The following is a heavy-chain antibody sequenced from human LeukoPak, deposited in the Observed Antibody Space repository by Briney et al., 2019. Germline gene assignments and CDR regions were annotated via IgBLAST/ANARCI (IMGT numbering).Heavy chain of an antibody. CDR3: ARDPPYYVGSYFDY. CDR2: ISSSSSTI. Sequence: GWSLRLSCAASGFTFSSYSMNWVRQAPGKGLEWVSYISSSSSTIYYADSVKGRFTISRDNAKNSLYLQMNSLRDEDTAVYYCARDPPYYVGSYFDYWGQGTLVTVSS. D-gene: IGHD1-26*01. J-gene: IGHJ4*02. V-gene: IGHV3-48*02. CDR1: GFTFSSYS.